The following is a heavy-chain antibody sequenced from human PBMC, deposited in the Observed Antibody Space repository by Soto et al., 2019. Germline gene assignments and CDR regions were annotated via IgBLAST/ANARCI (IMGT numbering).Heavy chain of an antibody. Sequence: GGSLRLYCAASGFTFSSYAMSWVRQAPGKGLEGVSAISGSGGSTYYADTVKGRFTISRENSKNTLYLQMNSLRAEDTAVYYCAKGGPNYDILTGYYYFDDCGQVTLVTVSS. D-gene: IGHD3-9*01. CDR2: ISGSGGST. V-gene: IGHV3-23*01. J-gene: IGHJ4*02. CDR3: AKGGPNYDILTGYYYFDD. CDR1: GFTFSSYA.